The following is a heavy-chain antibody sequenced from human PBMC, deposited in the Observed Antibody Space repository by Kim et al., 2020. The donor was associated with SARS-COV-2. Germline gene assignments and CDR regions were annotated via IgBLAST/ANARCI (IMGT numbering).Heavy chain of an antibody. CDR3: ARGGYYGSGSYPLGL. V-gene: IGHV3-48*01. Sequence: DSVKGRFTISRDNAENSLYLQMNSLRAEDTAVYYCARGGYYGSGSYPLGLWGQGTLVTVSS. D-gene: IGHD3-10*01. J-gene: IGHJ4*02.